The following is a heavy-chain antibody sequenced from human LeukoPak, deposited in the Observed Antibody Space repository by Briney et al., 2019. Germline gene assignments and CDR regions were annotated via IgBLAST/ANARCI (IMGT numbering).Heavy chain of an antibody. CDR3: ARAITFGGVTGDYFDY. D-gene: IGHD3-16*01. CDR2: INPNSGGT. Sequence: GASVKVSCKASGYTFTGYYMHWVRQAPGQGLEWMGWINPNSGGTNYAQKFQGRVTMTRDTSISTAYMELSRLRSDDTAVYYCARAITFGGVTGDYFDYRGQGTLVTVSS. V-gene: IGHV1-2*02. J-gene: IGHJ4*02. CDR1: GYTFTGYY.